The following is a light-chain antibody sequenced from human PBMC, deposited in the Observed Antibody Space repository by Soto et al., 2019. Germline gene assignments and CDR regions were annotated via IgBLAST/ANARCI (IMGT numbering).Light chain of an antibody. V-gene: IGKV3-20*01. Sequence: EIVLTQSPGTLSLSPGERATLSCRTSQSVNSIYLAWYQQKPGQATRLIFYGASSRATGIPDRFSGSWSGTDFTLTISRLEPEDFAVYYWQQYYSSPRTFGQGTKVEIK. CDR2: GAS. CDR1: QSVNSIY. J-gene: IGKJ1*01. CDR3: QQYYSSPRT.